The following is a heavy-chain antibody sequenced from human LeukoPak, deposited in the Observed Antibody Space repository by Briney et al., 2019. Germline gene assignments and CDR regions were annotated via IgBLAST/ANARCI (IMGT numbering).Heavy chain of an antibody. V-gene: IGHV4-4*09. CDR1: GASIRDDF. Sequence: PSETLSLTCTVSGASIRDDFWSWIRQPPGKGLEWIGYIQGSGNTKYTPSLKSRVATSLDTTKTQFSLKLRSVTAADTAVYYCARTMGGSGSYYISSYYFDYWGQGTLVTVSS. D-gene: IGHD3-10*01. CDR3: ARTMGGSGSYYISSYYFDY. J-gene: IGHJ4*02. CDR2: IQGSGNT.